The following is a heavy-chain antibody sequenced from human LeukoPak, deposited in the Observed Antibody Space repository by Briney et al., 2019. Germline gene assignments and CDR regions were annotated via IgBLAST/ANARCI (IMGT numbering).Heavy chain of an antibody. J-gene: IGHJ2*01. Sequence: PSETLSLPCTVSGGSISSYYWSWIRQPPGKGLEWIGYMYNSGTTNYNPSLKSRVTISVDTSKNQFSLKLSSVTAADTAVYYCARAPHSYDSGTYSVQQYFDLWGRGTLVTVSS. V-gene: IGHV4-59*01. D-gene: IGHD3-22*01. CDR1: GGSISSYY. CDR2: MYNSGTT. CDR3: ARAPHSYDSGTYSVQQYFDL.